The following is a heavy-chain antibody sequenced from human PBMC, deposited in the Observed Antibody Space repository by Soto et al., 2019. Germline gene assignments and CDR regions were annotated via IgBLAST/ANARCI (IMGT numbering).Heavy chain of an antibody. CDR1: GGTFSSYT. Sequence: QVQLVQSGAEVKKPGSSVKVSCKASGGTFSSYTISWVRQAPGQGLEWMGRIIPILGIANYAQKFQGRVTITADKSTSTAYMELSSLRSEDTAVYYCARGSVTIVGVAVNWFDPWGQGSLVTVSS. J-gene: IGHJ5*02. CDR2: IIPILGIA. D-gene: IGHD3-3*01. V-gene: IGHV1-69*02. CDR3: ARGSVTIVGVAVNWFDP.